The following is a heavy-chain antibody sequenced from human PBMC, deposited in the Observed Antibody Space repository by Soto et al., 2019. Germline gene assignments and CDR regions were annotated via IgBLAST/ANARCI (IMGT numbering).Heavy chain of an antibody. D-gene: IGHD2-21*02. CDR1: GYTLTELS. V-gene: IGHV1-24*01. CDR2: FDPEDGET. Sequence: PSVKVSCKVSGYTLTELSMHWVRQAPGKGLEWMGGFDPEDGETIYAQKFQGRVTMTEDTSTDTAYMELSSLRSEDTAVYYCATWVYCGGDCYTLAFQHWGQGTLVTVSS. CDR3: ATWVYCGGDCYTLAFQH. J-gene: IGHJ1*01.